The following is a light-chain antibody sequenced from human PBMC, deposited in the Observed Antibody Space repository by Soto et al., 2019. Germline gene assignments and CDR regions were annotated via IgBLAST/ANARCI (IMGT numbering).Light chain of an antibody. CDR1: QSVSRSY. Sequence: EIVLTQSPGTLSLSPGERATLACSASQSVSRSYLAWYKQKPGQAPGLIIYGACSRATGIPDRFSGSGSGTDFTLTISRLEPEDFAVYFCHQDISLPWTVGQGTKVDI. CDR2: GAC. V-gene: IGKV3-20*01. CDR3: HQDISLPWT. J-gene: IGKJ1*01.